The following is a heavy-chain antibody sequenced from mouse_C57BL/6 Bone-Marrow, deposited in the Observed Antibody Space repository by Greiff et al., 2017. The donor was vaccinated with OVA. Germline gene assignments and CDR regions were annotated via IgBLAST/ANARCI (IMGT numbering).Heavy chain of an antibody. V-gene: IGHV5-6*01. CDR3: ARGYGSSPFAY. J-gene: IGHJ3*01. CDR1: GFTFSSYG. D-gene: IGHD1-1*01. Sequence: EVQRVESGGDLVKPGGSLKLSCAASGFTFSSYGMSWVRQTPDKRLEWVATISSGGSYTYYPDSVKGRFTISRDNAKNTLYLQMSSLKSEDTAMYDCARGYGSSPFAYWGQGTLVTVSA. CDR2: ISSGGSYT.